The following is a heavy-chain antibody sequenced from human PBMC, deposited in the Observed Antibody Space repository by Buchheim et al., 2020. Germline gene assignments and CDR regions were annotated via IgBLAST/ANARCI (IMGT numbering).Heavy chain of an antibody. CDR1: GFTFSSYW. CDR2: IKQDGSEK. J-gene: IGHJ6*02. Sequence: EVQLVESGGGLVQPGGSLRLSCAASGFTFSSYWMSWVRQAPGKGLEWVANIKQDGSEKYYVDSVKGRFTISRDNAKNSLYLHMSSLSADYTAVYYCARAPLATAGTYYYYGMDVWGQGTT. V-gene: IGHV3-7*01. CDR3: ARAPLATAGTYYYYGMDV. D-gene: IGHD6-13*01.